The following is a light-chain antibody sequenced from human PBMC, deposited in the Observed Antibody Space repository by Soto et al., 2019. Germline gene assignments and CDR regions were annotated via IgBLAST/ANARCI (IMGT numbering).Light chain of an antibody. Sequence: EILMTRSPTTQTVSPGERATLSCMASQSVSNNLAWYQQKPGQAPRLLIYRASTRATGIPARFSGSGSGTEFSLTISSLQSEDFAVYYCQQYNNLRLITFGQGGLLE. CDR3: QQYNNLRLIT. J-gene: IGKJ5*01. V-gene: IGKV3-15*01. CDR2: RAS. CDR1: QSVSNN.